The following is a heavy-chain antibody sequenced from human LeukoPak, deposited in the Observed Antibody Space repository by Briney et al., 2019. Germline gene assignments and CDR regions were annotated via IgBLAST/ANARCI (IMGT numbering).Heavy chain of an antibody. D-gene: IGHD6-13*01. CDR1: GYTFTGYY. V-gene: IGHV1-2*02. CDR2: INPNSGGT. J-gene: IGHJ4*02. Sequence: ASVKVSCKASGYTFTGYYMHWVRQAPGQGLEWMGWINPNSGGTNYAQKFQGRVTMTRDTSISTAYMELSRLRSDDTAVYYCARALEAAAGFPFDYWGQGTLVTVSS. CDR3: ARALEAAAGFPFDY.